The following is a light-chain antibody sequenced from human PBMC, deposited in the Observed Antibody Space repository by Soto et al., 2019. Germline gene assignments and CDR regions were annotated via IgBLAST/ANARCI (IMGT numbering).Light chain of an antibody. CDR1: QRVSSH. V-gene: IGKV3-15*01. Sequence: ETVMTQSPVTLSVSPGDTATLSCRASQRVSSHLAWYQQKPGQAPMLLIYAASTRATGIPVRFSGSGSETEFTLTIRSLQAEDFAVCYCQQYDISPWTFGQGTKVDIK. J-gene: IGKJ1*01. CDR3: QQYDISPWT. CDR2: AAS.